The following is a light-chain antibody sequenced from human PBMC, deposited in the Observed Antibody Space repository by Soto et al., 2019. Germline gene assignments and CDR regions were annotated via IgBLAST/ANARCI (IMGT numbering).Light chain of an antibody. V-gene: IGKV3-20*01. CDR1: QSVSNKF. J-gene: IGKJ2*01. CDR2: DAS. CDR3: QQYGSSPRS. Sequence: ESVLTQSPGTLSLSPGERATLSCRSSQSVSNKFLAWYQQKPGQAPRLLIYDASRRPTGIPDRFSGSGSGTDFTLTISRLEPEDFAVYYCQQYGSSPRSFGQGTNLEIK.